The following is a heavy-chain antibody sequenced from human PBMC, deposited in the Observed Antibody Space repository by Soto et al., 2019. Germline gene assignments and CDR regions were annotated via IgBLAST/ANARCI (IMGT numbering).Heavy chain of an antibody. CDR2: ISYDSTKT. CDR1: GFTFNSYG. Sequence: QVQLVESGGGVVQPGRSLRLSCAASGFTFNSYGMHWVRQGPGNGLEWVAFISYDSTKTYYADSVKGRFTISRDNSNSALYVQMHRLTGEDTAVYYCARTRSAWSDFHYYSLDVWGQGTTVTVSS. CDR3: ARTRSAWSDFHYYSLDV. V-gene: IGHV3-30*03. D-gene: IGHD1-26*01. J-gene: IGHJ6*02.